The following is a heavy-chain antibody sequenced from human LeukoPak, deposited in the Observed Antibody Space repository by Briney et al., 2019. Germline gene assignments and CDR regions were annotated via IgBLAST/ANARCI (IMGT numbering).Heavy chain of an antibody. J-gene: IGHJ3*02. Sequence: SETLSLTCTFSGGSINFYYWSWIRQPAGKGLEWIGRIYSTGSTNYSPSLKSRVTMSVDKSKNQFSLNLSSVTAADTAVYYCARDTLTGYYKAAFDIWGQGTMVTVSS. CDR3: ARDTLTGYYKAAFDI. D-gene: IGHD3-9*01. CDR2: IYSTGST. CDR1: GGSINFYY. V-gene: IGHV4-4*07.